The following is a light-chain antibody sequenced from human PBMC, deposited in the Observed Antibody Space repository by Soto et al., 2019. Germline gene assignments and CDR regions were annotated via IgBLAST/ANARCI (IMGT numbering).Light chain of an antibody. V-gene: IGLV2-23*02. J-gene: IGLJ1*01. CDR2: EVS. Sequence: QSALTQPASGSGSPGQSITISYTGTSSDVGSYNLVSWYQQHPGKAPKLLIYEVSKRPSGVSNRFSGSKSGNTASLTISGLQAEDEADYYCCSYAGSGTYVFGTGTKLTVL. CDR1: SSDVGSYNL. CDR3: CSYAGSGTYV.